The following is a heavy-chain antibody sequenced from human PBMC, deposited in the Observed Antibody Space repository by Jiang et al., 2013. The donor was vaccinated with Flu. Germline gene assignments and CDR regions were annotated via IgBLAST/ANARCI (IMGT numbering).Heavy chain of an antibody. CDR3: AKDKISRNSLWDAFDI. Sequence: YYADSVKGRFTISRDKDTLYLQMNSLRAEDTAVYFCAKDKISRNSLWDAFDIWGQGTMVTVSS. J-gene: IGHJ3*02. V-gene: IGHV3-23*01. D-gene: IGHD2-21*01.